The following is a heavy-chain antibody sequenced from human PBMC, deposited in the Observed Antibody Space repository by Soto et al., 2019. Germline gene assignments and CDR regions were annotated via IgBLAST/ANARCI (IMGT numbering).Heavy chain of an antibody. V-gene: IGHV3-30-3*01. CDR3: ARDMETREGTPTPRYYYYGMDV. Sequence: QVQLMESGGGVVQPGRSLRLSCAASGFTFSSYAMHWVRQAPGKGLEWVAVISYDGSNKYYADSVKGRFTISRDNSKNTMYLQMNSLRAEDTAVYYCARDMETREGTPTPRYYYYGMDVWGQGTTVTVSS. CDR1: GFTFSSYA. D-gene: IGHD1-26*01. J-gene: IGHJ6*02. CDR2: ISYDGSNK.